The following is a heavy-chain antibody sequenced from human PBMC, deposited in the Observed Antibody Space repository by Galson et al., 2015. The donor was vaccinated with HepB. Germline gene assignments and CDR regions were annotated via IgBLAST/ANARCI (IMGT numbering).Heavy chain of an antibody. CDR2: IKSKTDGGTT. D-gene: IGHD6-13*01. Sequence: SLRLSCAASGFTFSNAWMSWVRQAPGKGLEWVGRIKSKTDGGTTDFAAPVKGRFTISIGDSKNMLYLQMNSLKTEDTAVYYCTTRIAGAGMFWGQGTLATVSS. CDR3: TTRIAGAGMF. CDR1: GFTFSNAW. J-gene: IGHJ4*02. V-gene: IGHV3-15*01.